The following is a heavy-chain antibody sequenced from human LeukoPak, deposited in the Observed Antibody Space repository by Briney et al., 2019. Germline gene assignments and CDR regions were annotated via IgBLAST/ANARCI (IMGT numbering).Heavy chain of an antibody. V-gene: IGHV3-7*01. CDR1: GFTFSSYW. J-gene: IGHJ4*02. CDR3: ARSPVGAGYYFDY. D-gene: IGHD1-26*01. CDR2: IKQDGSEK. Sequence: GGSLRLSCAASGFTFSSYWMSWVRQAPGKGLEWVANIKQDGSEKYYVDSVKGRFTISRDNAKNSLYLQMNSLRAEDTAVYYCARSPVGAGYYFDYWGQGTLVTVSS.